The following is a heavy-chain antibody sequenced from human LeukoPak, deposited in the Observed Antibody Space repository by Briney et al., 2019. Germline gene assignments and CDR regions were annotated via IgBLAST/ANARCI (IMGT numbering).Heavy chain of an antibody. CDR1: GGSISSGSYY. CDR2: IYTSGST. CDR3: ARDTAPSPSRGAFDY. D-gene: IGHD4/OR15-4a*01. Sequence: SETLSLTCTVSGGSISSGSYYWSWIRQPAGKGLEWIGRIYTSGSTNYNPSLKSRVTISVDTSKNQFSLKLSSVTAADTAVYYCARDTAPSPSRGAFDYWGQGTLVTVSS. J-gene: IGHJ4*02. V-gene: IGHV4-61*02.